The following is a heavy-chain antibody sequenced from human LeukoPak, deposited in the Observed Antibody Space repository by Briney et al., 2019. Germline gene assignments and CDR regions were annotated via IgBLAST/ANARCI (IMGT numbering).Heavy chain of an antibody. CDR3: AIDGAGVADDYSNLYNRFDP. Sequence: GASLRLSCAASGFTFSINAMSWVPHAPGKGLEWVSAISGSGGSTYHADSVKGRFTISRDNSKNTLYLQMNSLRAEDTAVYYCAIDGAGVADDYSNLYNRFDPWGQGTLVTVSS. CDR1: GFTFSINA. CDR2: ISGSGGST. D-gene: IGHD4-11*01. J-gene: IGHJ5*02. V-gene: IGHV3-23*01.